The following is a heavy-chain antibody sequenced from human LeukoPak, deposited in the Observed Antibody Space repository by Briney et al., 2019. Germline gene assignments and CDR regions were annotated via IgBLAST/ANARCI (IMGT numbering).Heavy chain of an antibody. D-gene: IGHD2-2*01. CDR2: IYYSGCT. V-gene: IGHV4-59*02. CDR1: GGSVSSYY. J-gene: IGHJ4*02. CDR3: ARGRGLDIVVVPVGYYFDY. Sequence: SETLSLTCTVSGGSVSSYYWSWIRQPPGKGLEWIGYIYYSGCTNYNPSLKSRVTISVDTSKNQFSLKLSSVTAADTAVYHCARGRGLDIVVVPVGYYFDYWGQGTLVTVSS.